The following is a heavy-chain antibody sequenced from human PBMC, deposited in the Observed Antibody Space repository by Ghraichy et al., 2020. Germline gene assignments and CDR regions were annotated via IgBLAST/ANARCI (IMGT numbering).Heavy chain of an antibody. V-gene: IGHV4-4*07. J-gene: IGHJ3*02. Sequence: ESLNISCTVSGGSISSYYWSWIRQPAGKGLEWIGRIYTSGSTNYNPSLKSRVTMSVDTSKNQFSLKLSSVTAADTAVYYCARAYYSYGFAFDIWGQGTMVTVSS. CDR2: IYTSGST. CDR3: ARAYYSYGFAFDI. CDR1: GGSISSYY. D-gene: IGHD5-18*01.